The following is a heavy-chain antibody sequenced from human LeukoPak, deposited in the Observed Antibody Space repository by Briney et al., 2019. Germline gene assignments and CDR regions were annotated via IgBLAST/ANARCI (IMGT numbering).Heavy chain of an antibody. CDR1: GGSISSGGYY. J-gene: IGHJ4*02. CDR3: ARGVVRMSSSQYYFDY. Sequence: SETLSLTCTVSGGSISSGGYYWSWIRQHPGKGLEWIGYICYSGSTYYNPSLKSRVTISVDTSKNQFSLKLSSVTAADTAVYYCARGVVRMSSSQYYFDYWGQGTLVTVSS. V-gene: IGHV4-31*03. D-gene: IGHD6-13*01. CDR2: ICYSGST.